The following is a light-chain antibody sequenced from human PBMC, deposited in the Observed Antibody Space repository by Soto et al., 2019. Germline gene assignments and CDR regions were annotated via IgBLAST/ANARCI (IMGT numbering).Light chain of an antibody. J-gene: IGKJ1*01. CDR2: EAS. Sequence: DIQMTQSPSSLSASVGDRVTITCRASQSISSYLNWYQQKPGKAPKVLISEASSLQSGVPSGFSGSGSGTEFTLTISSLQPDDFATYYCQQYDTYPWTFGPGTKVDIK. V-gene: IGKV1-5*03. CDR3: QQYDTYPWT. CDR1: QSISSY.